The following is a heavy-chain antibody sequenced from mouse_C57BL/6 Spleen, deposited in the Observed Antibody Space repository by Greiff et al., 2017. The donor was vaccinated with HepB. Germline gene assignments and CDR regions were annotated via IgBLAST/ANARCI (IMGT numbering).Heavy chain of an antibody. CDR3: ARRYGYSAMDY. Sequence: DVKLVESGGGLVKPGGSLKLSCAASGFTFSSYTMSWVRQTPEKRLEWVATISGGGGNTYYPDSVKGRFTISRDNAKNTLYLQMSSLRSEDTALYYCARRYGYSAMDYWGQGTSVTVSS. CDR2: ISGGGGNT. J-gene: IGHJ4*01. D-gene: IGHD1-1*02. V-gene: IGHV5-9*01. CDR1: GFTFSSYT.